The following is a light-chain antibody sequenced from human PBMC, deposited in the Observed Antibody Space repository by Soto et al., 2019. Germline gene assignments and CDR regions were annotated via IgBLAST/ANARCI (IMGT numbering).Light chain of an antibody. CDR3: QQRSDWPIP. V-gene: IGKV3-11*01. J-gene: IGKJ5*01. Sequence: EIVLTQSPATLSLSPGEGATLSCRASQSVRSYLAWFQQKLGQPPRLLIYDASKRATGIPARFSGSGSGTDFTLTINSLEPDDFAVYYCQQRSDWPIPFGQGTRLEI. CDR2: DAS. CDR1: QSVRSY.